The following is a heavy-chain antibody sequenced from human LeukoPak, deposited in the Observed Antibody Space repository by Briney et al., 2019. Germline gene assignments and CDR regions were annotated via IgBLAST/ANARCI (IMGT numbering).Heavy chain of an antibody. CDR1: GFTFDDYA. CDR2: ILRNSGSI. CDR3: VKDGGRDTAAAYY. D-gene: IGHD6-13*01. J-gene: IGHJ4*02. Sequence: GRSLRLSCAASGFTFDDYAMHWVRQAPGKGLEWVSGILRNSGSIGYADSVKGRFTISRDDAKNSLYLQMNSLRAEDTALYYCVKDGGRDTAAAYYWGQGTLVTVSS. V-gene: IGHV3-9*01.